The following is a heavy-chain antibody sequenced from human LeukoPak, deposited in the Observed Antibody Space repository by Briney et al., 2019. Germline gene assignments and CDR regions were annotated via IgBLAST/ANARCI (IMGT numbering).Heavy chain of an antibody. CDR3: AKRGPNYYYYGMDV. V-gene: IGHV3-23*01. Sequence: GGSLGLSCAASGFTFSNYAMSWVRQAPGKGLEWVSAISGGGGGTYYADSVKGRFTISRDNSKNTLYLQMNSLRAEDTAVYYCAKRGPNYYYYGMDVWGQGTTVIVSS. CDR1: GFTFSNYA. CDR2: ISGGGGGT. J-gene: IGHJ6*02.